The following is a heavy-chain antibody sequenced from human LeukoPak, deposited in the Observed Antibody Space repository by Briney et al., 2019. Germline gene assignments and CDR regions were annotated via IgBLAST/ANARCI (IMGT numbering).Heavy chain of an antibody. D-gene: IGHD4-17*01. CDR2: INHSGSA. CDR1: GGSFSGYC. V-gene: IGHV4-34*01. J-gene: IGHJ4*02. CDR3: AREGEVTRQGY. Sequence: SETLSLTCAVSGGSFSGYCWSWIRQPPGKGLEWIGEINHSGSANYNPSLKSRGTISVDTSNNQFSLKLTSVTAADTAVYYCAREGEVTRQGYWGQGTLVTVSS.